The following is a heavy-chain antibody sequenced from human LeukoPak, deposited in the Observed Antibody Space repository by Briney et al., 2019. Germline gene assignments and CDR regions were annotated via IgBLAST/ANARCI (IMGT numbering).Heavy chain of an antibody. CDR3: ARGHAFDI. CDR1: GGSFSGYY. J-gene: IGHJ3*02. V-gene: IGHV4-34*01. CDR2: INHSGST. Sequence: SETLSLTCAVYGGSFSGYYWSWIRQPPGKGLDWIGEINHSGSTNYNPSLKSRVTISVDTSKNQFSLKLSSVTAADTAVYYCARGHAFDIWGQGTMVTVSS.